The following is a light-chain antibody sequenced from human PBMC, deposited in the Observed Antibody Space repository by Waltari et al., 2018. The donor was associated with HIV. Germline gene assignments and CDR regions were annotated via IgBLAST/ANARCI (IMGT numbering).Light chain of an antibody. CDR2: QDN. V-gene: IGLV3-1*01. CDR3: QAWGSTTSGV. Sequence: SYEVTQPPSVAVSPGQTASITSPGDELGDKSTCWYQQKPGQSPLLVIYQDNKRPSGIPERFSGSSSGHTATLTISGTLPMDEADYYCQAWGSTTSGVFGRGTKLTVL. J-gene: IGLJ2*01. CDR1: ELGDKS.